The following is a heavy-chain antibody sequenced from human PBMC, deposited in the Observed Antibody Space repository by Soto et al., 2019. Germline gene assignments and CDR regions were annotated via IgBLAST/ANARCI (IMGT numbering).Heavy chain of an antibody. J-gene: IGHJ5*02. CDR2: ISGSGCST. V-gene: IGHV3-23*01. Sequence: EVQLLESGGGLVQPGGSLRLSCAASGFTFSSYAMSWVRQAPGKGLEWVSAISGSGCSTYYADSVKGRFTISRDNSKNTLDLQMNRLRAEDTAVYYFSKDHYQLGPGFDPWGQGTLVNVSS. D-gene: IGHD6-6*01. CDR3: SKDHYQLGPGFDP. CDR1: GFTFSSYA.